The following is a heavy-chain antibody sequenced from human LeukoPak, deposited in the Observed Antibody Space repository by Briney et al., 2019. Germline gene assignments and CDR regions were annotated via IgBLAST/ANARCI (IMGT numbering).Heavy chain of an antibody. V-gene: IGHV4-34*01. Sequence: PSETLSLTCAVYGGSFSGYYWSWIRQPPGKGLEWIGEINHSGSTNYNPSLKSRVTISVDTSKNQFSLKLSSVTAADTAVYYCAVPCSSTSCYDYWGQGTLVTVSS. CDR1: GGSFSGYY. D-gene: IGHD2-2*01. CDR2: INHSGST. CDR3: AVPCSSTSCYDY. J-gene: IGHJ4*02.